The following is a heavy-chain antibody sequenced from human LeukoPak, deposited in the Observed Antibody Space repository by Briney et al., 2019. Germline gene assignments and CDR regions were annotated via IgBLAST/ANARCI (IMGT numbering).Heavy chain of an antibody. D-gene: IGHD1/OR15-1a*01. V-gene: IGHV3-33*01. J-gene: IGHJ6*04. Sequence: GGSLRLSCAASGFTFSSYGMHWVRQAPGKGLEWVAVIWYDGSNKYYADSVKGRFTISRDNSKNTLYLQMNSLRAEDTAVYYCARGGSDWNTGYGMDVWGKGTTVTVSS. CDR3: ARGGSDWNTGYGMDV. CDR2: IWYDGSNK. CDR1: GFTFSSYG.